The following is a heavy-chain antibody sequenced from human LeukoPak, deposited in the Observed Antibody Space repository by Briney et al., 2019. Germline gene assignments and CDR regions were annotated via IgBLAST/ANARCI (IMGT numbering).Heavy chain of an antibody. CDR3: ARESGWWPNRYYFDY. Sequence: SETLSLTCTVSGGFISSYYWSWIRQPPGKGLEWIGYIYYSGSTNYNPSLKSRVTISVDTSKNQFSLKLSSVTAADTAVYYCARESGWWPNRYYFDYWGQGTLVTVSS. V-gene: IGHV4-59*01. J-gene: IGHJ4*02. CDR2: IYYSGST. CDR1: GGFISSYY. D-gene: IGHD6-19*01.